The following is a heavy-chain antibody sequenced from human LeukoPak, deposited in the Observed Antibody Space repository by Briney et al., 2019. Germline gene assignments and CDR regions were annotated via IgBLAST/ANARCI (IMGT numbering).Heavy chain of an antibody. CDR3: ARGGSSGWYHYFDY. D-gene: IGHD6-19*01. CDR2: INPNSGGT. J-gene: IGHJ4*02. Sequence: GASVKVSCKASGYTFTGYYMHWVRQAPGQGLEWMGWINPNSGGTNYAQKFQGWVTMTRDTSISTAYMELSMLRSDDTAVYYCARGGSSGWYHYFDYWGQGTLVTVSS. V-gene: IGHV1-2*04. CDR1: GYTFTGYY.